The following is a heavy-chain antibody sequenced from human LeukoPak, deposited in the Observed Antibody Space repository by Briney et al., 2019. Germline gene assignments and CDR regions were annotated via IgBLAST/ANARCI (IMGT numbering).Heavy chain of an antibody. CDR3: ARRGAGYNWNSIGP. CDR1: EYSFPNYC. CDR2: IYPGDSDT. Sequence: GESLKISCKHSEYSFPNYCIGWVRQMPGKGLEWMGIIYPGDSDTRYSPSFQGQVTISADKSISTAYLQWSSLKASDTAMYYCARRGAGYNWNSIGPWGQGTLVSVSS. D-gene: IGHD1-7*01. V-gene: IGHV5-51*01. J-gene: IGHJ5*02.